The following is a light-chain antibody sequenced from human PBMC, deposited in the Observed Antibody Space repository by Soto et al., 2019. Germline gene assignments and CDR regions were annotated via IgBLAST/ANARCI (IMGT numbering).Light chain of an antibody. J-gene: IGKJ1*01. Sequence: PGERATLSCGASRSVRSNSLAWYQQKPGQAPRLLIYGASSRATGVPDRFSGSGSGTDFTLTISRLEPEDFAVYYCQHFGSSRTFGQGTKVDIK. V-gene: IGKV3-20*01. CDR2: GAS. CDR1: RSVRSNS. CDR3: QHFGSSRT.